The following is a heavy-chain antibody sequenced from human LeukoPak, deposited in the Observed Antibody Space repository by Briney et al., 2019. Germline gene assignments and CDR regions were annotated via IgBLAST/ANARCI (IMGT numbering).Heavy chain of an antibody. CDR1: GGSFSTYY. D-gene: IGHD1-26*01. CDR2: FYYSGST. J-gene: IGHJ4*02. CDR3: ARGQGGNYYLNYFDY. V-gene: IGHV4-59*01. Sequence: SETLSLTCTVTGGSFSTYYWGWIRQPPGKGLEWIGHFYYSGSTNYNPSLKSRVTISVDTSRNQFSLKLTSVTAADTAVYYCARGQGGNYYLNYFDYWGQGALVTVSP.